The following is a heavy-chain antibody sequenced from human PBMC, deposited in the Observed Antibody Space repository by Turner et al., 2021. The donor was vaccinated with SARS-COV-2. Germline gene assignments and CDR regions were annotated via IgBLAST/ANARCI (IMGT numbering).Heavy chain of an antibody. CDR3: ARDCSSTNCYRSGFNY. V-gene: IGHV3-74*01. CDR1: GFTFSHYW. J-gene: IGHJ4*02. Sequence: EVQLVESGGGLVQPGGSLRLPCAASGFTFSHYWMHWVRQAPGKGLVLVSRINSDGSSTSYADSVKGRFTISRDNAKNTLYLQMNSLRAEDTAVYYCARDCSSTNCYRSGFNYWGQGTLVTVSS. CDR2: INSDGSST. D-gene: IGHD2-2*02.